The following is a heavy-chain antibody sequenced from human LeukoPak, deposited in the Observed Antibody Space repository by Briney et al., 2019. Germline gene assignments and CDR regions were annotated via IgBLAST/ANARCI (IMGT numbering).Heavy chain of an antibody. CDR2: ISSSSSYI. Sequence: SGGSLRLSCAASGFTFSSYSMNWVRQAPGKGLEWVSSISSSSSYIYYADSVKGRFTISRDNAKNSLYLQMNSLRAEDTAVYYCARRIVATISYYYYYMDVWGKGTTVTVSS. CDR1: GFTFSSYS. D-gene: IGHD5-12*01. J-gene: IGHJ6*03. CDR3: ARRIVATISYYYYYMDV. V-gene: IGHV3-21*01.